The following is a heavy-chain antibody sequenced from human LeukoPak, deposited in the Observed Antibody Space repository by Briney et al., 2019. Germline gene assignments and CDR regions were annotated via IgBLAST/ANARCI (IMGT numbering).Heavy chain of an antibody. CDR2: IYPGDSTT. Sequence: GASLQISFQGSGYLFNTHWIVWVRPLPGKGLEWMGIIYPGDSTTRYSPSFQGQVTMSADKSITTVYLQWSSLKASDTAMYYCARHFHSAWFGFWGQGSLVTVSS. J-gene: IGHJ4*02. V-gene: IGHV5-51*01. CDR3: ARHFHSAWFGF. D-gene: IGHD5-18*01. CDR1: GYLFNTHW.